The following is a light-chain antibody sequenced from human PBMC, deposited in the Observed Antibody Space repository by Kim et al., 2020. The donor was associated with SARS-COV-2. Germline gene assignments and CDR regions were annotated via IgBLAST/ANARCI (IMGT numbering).Light chain of an antibody. CDR2: AAS. Sequence: AAVGDIVTISCRASQTINTYLNWYQQKPGKAPKLLIYAASSLLNVVPSRFSGSGSGTDFTLTISSLQPEDFATYYCQQSDSLPVTFGQGTKVDIK. CDR3: QQSDSLPVT. V-gene: IGKV1-39*01. J-gene: IGKJ1*01. CDR1: QTINTY.